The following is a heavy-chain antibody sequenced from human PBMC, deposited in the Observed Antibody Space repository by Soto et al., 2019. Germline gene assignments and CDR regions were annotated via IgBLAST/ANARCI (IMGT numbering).Heavy chain of an antibody. CDR1: GDSINSGVSY. V-gene: IGHV4-31*03. Sequence: PSETLSLTCTVSGDSINSGVSYWSWIRQHPGKGLEWIGYLSYSGSTYYNPSLKSRVTMSLDTSKNQFSLKLSSVTAADTAVYYCARHTLTVYYFDYWGQETLVTVSS. CDR3: ARHTLTVYYFDY. CDR2: LSYSGST. D-gene: IGHD3-16*01. J-gene: IGHJ4*02.